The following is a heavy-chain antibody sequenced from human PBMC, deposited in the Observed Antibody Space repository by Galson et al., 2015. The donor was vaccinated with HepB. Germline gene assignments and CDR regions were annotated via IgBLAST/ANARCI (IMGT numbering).Heavy chain of an antibody. J-gene: IGHJ3*02. D-gene: IGHD2-8*02. Sequence: SLRLSCAASGFTVSSNYMSWVRQAPGKGLEWVSVIYSGGSTYYADSVKGRFTISRDNSKNTLYLQMNSLRAEDTAVYYCARGGESWWDHDAFDIWGQGTMVTVSS. CDR1: GFTVSSNY. V-gene: IGHV3-53*01. CDR2: IYSGGST. CDR3: ARGGESWWDHDAFDI.